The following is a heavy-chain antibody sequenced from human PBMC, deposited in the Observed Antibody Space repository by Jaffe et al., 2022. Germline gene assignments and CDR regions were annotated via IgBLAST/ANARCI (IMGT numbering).Heavy chain of an antibody. D-gene: IGHD6-13*01. CDR1: GFTVSTNY. CDR3: ARGNTGYSSDY. J-gene: IGHJ4*02. V-gene: IGHV3-66*02. Sequence: EVQLVESGGGLVQPGGSLRLSCAASGFTVSTNYMNWVRQAPGKGLEWVSAIYSGGSTYYSDSVKGRFTISRDISKNALYLQMNSLRAEDTAVYHCARGNTGYSSDYWGQGTLVTVSS. CDR2: IYSGGST.